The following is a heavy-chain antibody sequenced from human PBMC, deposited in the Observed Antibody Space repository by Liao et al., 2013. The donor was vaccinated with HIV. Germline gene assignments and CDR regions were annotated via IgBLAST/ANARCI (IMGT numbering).Heavy chain of an antibody. CDR2: INHSGST. Sequence: QVQLQQWGAGLLKPSETLSLTCAVYGGSFSDYHWNWIRQPPGKGLEWIGEINHSGSTYYNPSLKSRVTISVDTSKNQFSLKLRSVTAADTAVYYCARGTTTRPWASQTLKWFDPWGQGTLVTVSS. D-gene: IGHD1-26*01. CDR3: ARGTTTRPWASQTLKWFDP. V-gene: IGHV4-34*01. J-gene: IGHJ5*02. CDR1: GGSFSDYH.